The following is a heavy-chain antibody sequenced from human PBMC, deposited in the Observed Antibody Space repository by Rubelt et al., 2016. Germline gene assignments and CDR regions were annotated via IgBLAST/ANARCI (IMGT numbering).Heavy chain of an antibody. CDR2: VDNDGTST. CDR1: GFSFSAYW. D-gene: IGHD1-26*01. Sequence: EAQLVESGGGLVQPGGSLRLSCAASGFSFSAYWMHWVRQVPGKGLMWVSRVDNDGTSTVYADSVEGRVTISRDNANNTLYLQMNNLRVDDTAVYFCTRGYRGPDYWGQGTLVTVPS. V-gene: IGHV3-74*03. CDR3: TRGYRGPDY. J-gene: IGHJ4*02.